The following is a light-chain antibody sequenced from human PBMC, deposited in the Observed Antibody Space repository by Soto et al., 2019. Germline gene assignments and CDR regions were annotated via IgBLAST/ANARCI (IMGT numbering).Light chain of an antibody. V-gene: IGKV3-20*01. J-gene: IGKJ2*01. CDR1: QSVSSIY. CDR3: QQYGGSPPYT. CDR2: RAS. Sequence: EIVLTQSPGTLSLSPGERATLSCRASQSVSSIYLAWYQQKPGQAPRLLIYRASSRATGIPDRFSGSGSGTDCPLNISRLEHEDFAVYYCQQYGGSPPYTFGQGTKLEIK.